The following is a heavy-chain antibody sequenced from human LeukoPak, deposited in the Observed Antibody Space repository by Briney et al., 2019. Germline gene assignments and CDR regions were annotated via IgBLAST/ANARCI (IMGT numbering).Heavy chain of an antibody. D-gene: IGHD2-15*01. Sequence: PGGSLRLSCAASGFTFSNAWMSWVRQAPGKGLEWVAVISYDGSNKYYADSVKGRFTISRDNSKNTLYLQMNSLRAEDTAVYYCARAGDCSGGSCYSSSSHYYYYYGMDVWGQGTTVTVSS. CDR1: GFTFSNAW. J-gene: IGHJ6*02. CDR2: ISYDGSNK. V-gene: IGHV3-30-3*01. CDR3: ARAGDCSGGSCYSSSSHYYYYYGMDV.